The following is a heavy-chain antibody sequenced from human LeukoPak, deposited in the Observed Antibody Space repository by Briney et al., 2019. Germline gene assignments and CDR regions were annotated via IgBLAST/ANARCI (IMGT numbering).Heavy chain of an antibody. V-gene: IGHV4-39*01. Sequence: SETLSLTCTVSGGSISSSSHYWGWIRQPPGKGLEWIGSIYYSGSTYYNPSLKSRVTISVDTSKNQFSLKLSSVTAADTAVYYCARHVGYCSSTSCYILHFDYWGQGTLVTVSS. CDR3: ARHVGYCSSTSCYILHFDY. CDR1: GGSISSSSHY. CDR2: IYYSGST. J-gene: IGHJ4*02. D-gene: IGHD2-2*01.